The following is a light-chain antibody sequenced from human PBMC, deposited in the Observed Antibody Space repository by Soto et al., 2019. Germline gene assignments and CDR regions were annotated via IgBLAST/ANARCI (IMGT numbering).Light chain of an antibody. CDR3: LQDINYPWT. V-gene: IGKV1-5*01. CDR1: QTISGW. J-gene: IGKJ1*01. Sequence: DIQITQSPSTLSSSVGDTVTITCRSSQTISGWLAWYQQRPGKAPNLLIFDASTLESGVPPRFSGSGSGTDFTLAISSLQPEDSATYYCLQDINYPWTFGQGTKVDIK. CDR2: DAS.